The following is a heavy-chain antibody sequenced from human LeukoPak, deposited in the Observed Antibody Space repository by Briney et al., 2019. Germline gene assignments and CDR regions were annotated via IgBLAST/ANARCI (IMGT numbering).Heavy chain of an antibody. CDR1: GYTFTGYY. V-gene: IGHV1-2*02. CDR3: ARRALWFGEFVDY. CDR2: INPNSGGT. Sequence: GASVKVSCKASGYTFTGYYMHWVRQAPGQGLEWMGWINPNSGGTNYAQKFQGRVTMTRDTSISTAYMELSRLRSDDTAVYYCARRALWFGEFVDYWGQGTLVTVSS. J-gene: IGHJ4*02. D-gene: IGHD3-10*01.